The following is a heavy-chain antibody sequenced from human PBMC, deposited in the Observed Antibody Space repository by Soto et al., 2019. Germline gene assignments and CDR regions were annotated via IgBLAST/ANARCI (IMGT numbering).Heavy chain of an antibody. Sequence: GGSLRLSCAASGFTFSNAWMNWVRQAPWKGLEWVGRIKSKTDGGTTDYAAPVKGRFTISRDDSKNTLYLQMNSLKTEDTAVYYCTILGPIVVVVAATTAEYFQHWGQGTLVTVSS. J-gene: IGHJ1*01. D-gene: IGHD2-15*01. CDR3: TILGPIVVVVAATTAEYFQH. V-gene: IGHV3-15*07. CDR2: IKSKTDGGTT. CDR1: GFTFSNAW.